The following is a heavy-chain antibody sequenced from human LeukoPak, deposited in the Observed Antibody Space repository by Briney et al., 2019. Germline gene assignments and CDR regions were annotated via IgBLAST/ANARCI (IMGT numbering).Heavy chain of an antibody. Sequence: GGSLRLSCAASGFTFSSYWMNWARQAPGKGLEWVSAISGSGGGTYYADSVKGRFTISRDNSKNTLYLQMNSLRAEDTALYYCAKDQWFGVAVAGPVDWGQGTLVTVSS. CDR2: ISGSGGGT. V-gene: IGHV3-23*01. J-gene: IGHJ4*02. CDR1: GFTFSSYW. D-gene: IGHD6-19*01. CDR3: AKDQWFGVAVAGPVD.